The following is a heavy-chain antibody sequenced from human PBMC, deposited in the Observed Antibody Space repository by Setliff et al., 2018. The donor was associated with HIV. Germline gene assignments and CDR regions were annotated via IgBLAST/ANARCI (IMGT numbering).Heavy chain of an antibody. CDR3: VRGHCNSDKCWYTWFDP. CDR2: MSPKSGYT. J-gene: IGHJ5*02. V-gene: IGHV1-8*02. Sequence: ASVKVSCKASGYIFTSYDIHWVRQATGQGLEWMGRMSPKSGYTIYAQKFQDRLTMTTDTSTTTASMELRSLRSDDTAVYYCVRGHCNSDKCWYTWFDPWGQGTLVTVSS. D-gene: IGHD2-2*01. CDR1: GYIFTSYD.